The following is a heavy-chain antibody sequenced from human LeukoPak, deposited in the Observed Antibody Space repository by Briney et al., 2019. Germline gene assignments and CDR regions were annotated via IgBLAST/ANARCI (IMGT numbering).Heavy chain of an antibody. V-gene: IGHV7-4-1*02. CDR1: GYTFSTYP. D-gene: IGHD3-22*01. CDR3: VRGIDTTGYFNY. CDR2: INPNTGSP. Sequence: ASVNVSCKASGYTFSTYPMNWVRQAPGQGLEWMGWINPNTGSPTYAQGLTGRFVFSLDTSVSTAFLQINSLKAEDTALYYCVRGIDTTGYFNYWGQGTLVTVSS. J-gene: IGHJ4*02.